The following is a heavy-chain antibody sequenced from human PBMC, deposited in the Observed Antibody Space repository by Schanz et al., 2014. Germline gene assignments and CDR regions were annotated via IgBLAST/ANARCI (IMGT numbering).Heavy chain of an antibody. CDR1: GFTFSSYA. D-gene: IGHD5-18*01. CDR3: AKDAENTAMITDYFDY. CDR2: ISGSGGST. V-gene: IGHV3-23*01. Sequence: EVQLLESGGGLVQPGGSLRLSCAASGFTFSSYAMSWVRQAPGKGLEWVSAISGSGGSTYYADSVKGRFTISRDNSKTTVYLQMNSLRAEDTAVYYCAKDAENTAMITDYFDYWGQGTLGTVSS. J-gene: IGHJ4*02.